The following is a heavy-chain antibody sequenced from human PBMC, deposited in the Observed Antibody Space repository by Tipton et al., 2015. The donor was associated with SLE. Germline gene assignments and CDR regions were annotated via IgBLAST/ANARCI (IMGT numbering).Heavy chain of an antibody. CDR1: GFSFSGYA. V-gene: IGHV3-30*04. CDR3: AKGDSSGWSSFDY. D-gene: IGHD6-19*01. Sequence: SLRLSCAASGFSFSGYAMHWVRQAPGKGLEWVAVISLDGSNKYYADSVKGRFTISRDNSKNTLYLQMNSLRPEDTGVYYCAKGDSSGWSSFDYWGQGTLVTVSS. J-gene: IGHJ4*02. CDR2: ISLDGSNK.